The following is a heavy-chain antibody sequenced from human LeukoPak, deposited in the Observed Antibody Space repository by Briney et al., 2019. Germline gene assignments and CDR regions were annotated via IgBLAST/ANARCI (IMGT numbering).Heavy chain of an antibody. CDR1: GGSISSRSYY. Sequence: SETLSLTCTVSGGSISSRSYYWGWIRQPPGKGLEWIGSIYHSGSTYYNPSLKSRVTISVDTSKNQFSLKLSSVTAADTAVYYCARGGWVDYWGQGTLVTVSS. CDR2: IYHSGST. CDR3: ARGGWVDY. V-gene: IGHV4-39*07. J-gene: IGHJ4*02. D-gene: IGHD3-16*01.